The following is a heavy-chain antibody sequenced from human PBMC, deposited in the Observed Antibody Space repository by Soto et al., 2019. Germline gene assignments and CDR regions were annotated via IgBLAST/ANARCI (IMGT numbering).Heavy chain of an antibody. CDR2: IDPSDSYT. CDR3: ARHPGGGYYGDYYYGMDV. J-gene: IGHJ6*02. V-gene: IGHV5-10-1*01. CDR1: GYSFTSYW. D-gene: IGHD3-3*01. Sequence: GESLKISCKGSGYSFTSYWISWVRQMPGKGLEWMGRIDPSDSYTNYSPSFQGHVTISADKSISTAYLQWSSLKASDTAMYYCARHPGGGYYGDYYYGMDVWGQGTTVTVSS.